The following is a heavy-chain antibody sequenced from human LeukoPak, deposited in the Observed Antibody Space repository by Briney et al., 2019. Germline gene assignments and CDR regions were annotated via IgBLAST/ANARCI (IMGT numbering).Heavy chain of an antibody. CDR1: GGSISSYY. CDR3: AGHSRELLIDY. J-gene: IGHJ4*02. D-gene: IGHD1-26*01. Sequence: SETLSLTCAVSGGSISSYYWSWIRQPPGKGLEWIGYIYYSGSTNYNPSLKSRVTISVDTSKNQFSLKLSSVTAADTAVYYCAGHSRELLIDYWGQGTLVTVSS. CDR2: IYYSGST. V-gene: IGHV4-59*08.